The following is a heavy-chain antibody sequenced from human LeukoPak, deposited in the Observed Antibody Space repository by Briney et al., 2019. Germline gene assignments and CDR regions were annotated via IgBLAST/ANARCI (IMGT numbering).Heavy chain of an antibody. CDR2: INPNSGGT. CDR1: GYTFTDYY. Sequence: ASVKVSCKASGYTFTDYYMHWVRQAPGQGLEWMGWINPNSGGTNYAQKLQGRVTMTRDTSISTAYMELSRLRSDDTAVYYCARDDSGLVRGTDYNWFDPWGQGTLVTVSS. D-gene: IGHD3-10*01. V-gene: IGHV1-2*02. CDR3: ARDDSGLVRGTDYNWFDP. J-gene: IGHJ5*02.